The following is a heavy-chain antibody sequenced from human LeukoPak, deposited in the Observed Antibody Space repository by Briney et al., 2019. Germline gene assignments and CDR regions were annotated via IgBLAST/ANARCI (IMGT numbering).Heavy chain of an antibody. CDR3: ARVSPIGVAGNSYYYAIDV. J-gene: IGHJ6*02. CDR1: GGSITNYY. D-gene: IGHD6-19*01. CDR2: IYSSGTT. Sequence: SETLSLTCTVSGGSITNYYWTWIRQPAGKGLECIGRIYSSGTTTYNPSLRSRVDMSADTSKNQFSLKPRTVTAADTALYYCARVSPIGVAGNSYYYAIDVWGQGTTVIVSS. V-gene: IGHV4-4*07.